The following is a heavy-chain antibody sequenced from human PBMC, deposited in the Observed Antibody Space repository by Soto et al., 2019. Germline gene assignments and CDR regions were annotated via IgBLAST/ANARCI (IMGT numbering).Heavy chain of an antibody. J-gene: IGHJ4*02. Sequence: ASVKVSCKASGYTFTSYGISWVRQAPGQGLEWMGWISAYNGNTNYAQKLQGRVTMTTDTSTSTAYMELRSLRSDDTAVFFCARESYDSSGYQEGSLFDYWGQGTLVTVSS. CDR2: ISAYNGNT. D-gene: IGHD3-22*01. V-gene: IGHV1-18*01. CDR3: ARESYDSSGYQEGSLFDY. CDR1: GYTFTSYG.